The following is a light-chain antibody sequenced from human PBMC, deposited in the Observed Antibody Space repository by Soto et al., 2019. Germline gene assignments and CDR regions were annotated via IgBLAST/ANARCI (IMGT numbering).Light chain of an antibody. V-gene: IGKV3-20*01. Sequence: EIVLTQSPGTLSLSPGERATLSCRASQRINTSYLAWYQQKPGQAPRLLISGTPIRATGIPDRFSGSGSWTDFTLTISRLESEDFAVYYCQQYGSSRTFGQGTKVDIK. J-gene: IGKJ1*01. CDR2: GTP. CDR1: QRINTSY. CDR3: QQYGSSRT.